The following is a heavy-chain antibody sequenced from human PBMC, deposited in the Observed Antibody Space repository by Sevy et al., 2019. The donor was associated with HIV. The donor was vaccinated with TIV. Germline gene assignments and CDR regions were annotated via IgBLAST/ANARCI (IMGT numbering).Heavy chain of an antibody. CDR1: GGTFSSYA. D-gene: IGHD3-3*01. CDR3: ARVQGGFLEWLNDYYYYYGMDV. J-gene: IGHJ6*02. CDR2: IIPIFGTA. V-gene: IGHV1-69*13. Sequence: ASVKVSCKASGGTFSSYAISWVRQAPGQGLEWMGGIIPIFGTANYAQKFQGRVTITADESTSTAYMELSSLGSEDTAVYYCARVQGGFLEWLNDYYYYYGMDVWGQGTTVTVSS.